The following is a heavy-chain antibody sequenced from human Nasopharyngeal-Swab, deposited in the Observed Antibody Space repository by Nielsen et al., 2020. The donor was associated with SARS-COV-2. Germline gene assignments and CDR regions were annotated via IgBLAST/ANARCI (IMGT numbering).Heavy chain of an antibody. CDR2: INTNTGNP. Sequence: ASVKVSCKASGYTFTSYDINWVRQATGQGLEWMGWINTNTGNPTYAQGFTGRFVFSLDTSVSTAYLQISSLKAEDTAVYYCARVQGGIAADYWGQGTLVTVSS. CDR1: GYTFTSYD. V-gene: IGHV7-4-1*02. J-gene: IGHJ4*02. D-gene: IGHD6-13*01. CDR3: ARVQGGIAADY.